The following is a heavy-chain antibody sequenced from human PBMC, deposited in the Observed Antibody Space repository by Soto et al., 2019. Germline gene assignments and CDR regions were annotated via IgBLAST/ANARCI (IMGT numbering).Heavy chain of an antibody. Sequence: GGSLRLSCAASGFTFSSYAMSWVRQAPGKGLEWVSAISGSGGSTYYADSVKGRFTISRDNSKNTLYLQMNSLRAEDTAVYYCAKDRVKDDRPSSQYFQHWGQGTLVTVSS. CDR3: AKDRVKDDRPSSQYFQH. D-gene: IGHD3-22*01. V-gene: IGHV3-23*01. J-gene: IGHJ1*01. CDR2: ISGSGGST. CDR1: GFTFSSYA.